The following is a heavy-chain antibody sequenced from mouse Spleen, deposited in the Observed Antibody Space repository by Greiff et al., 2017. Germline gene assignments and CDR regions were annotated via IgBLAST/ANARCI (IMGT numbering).Heavy chain of an antibody. CDR2: INPNNGGT. Sequence: EVQLQQSGPELVKPGASVKISCKASGYTFTDYYMNWVKQSHGKSLEWIGDINPNNGGTSYNQKFKGKATLTVDKSSSTAYMQLSSLTSEDSAVYYCAREGYDYDRAMDYWGQGTSVTVSS. CDR1: GYTFTDYY. V-gene: IGHV1-26*01. J-gene: IGHJ4*01. CDR3: AREGYDYDRAMDY. D-gene: IGHD2-4*01.